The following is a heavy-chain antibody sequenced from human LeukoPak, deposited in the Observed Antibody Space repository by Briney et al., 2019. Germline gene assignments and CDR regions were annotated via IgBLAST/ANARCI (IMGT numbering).Heavy chain of an antibody. Sequence: GGSLRLSCAASGFTFSSYTMNWVRQAPGKGLAWVSAVTHSGGDTYYADSVKGRFTISRYNSNNALYLQMNSLRAEDTAVYYCAKADYGDYAFDYWGQGTLVTVSS. CDR1: GFTFSSYT. V-gene: IGHV3-23*01. CDR3: AKADYGDYAFDY. CDR2: VTHSGGDT. J-gene: IGHJ4*02. D-gene: IGHD4-17*01.